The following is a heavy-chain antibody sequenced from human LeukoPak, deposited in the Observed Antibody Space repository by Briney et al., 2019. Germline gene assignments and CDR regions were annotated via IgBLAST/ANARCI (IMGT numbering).Heavy chain of an antibody. CDR1: GFTFSNAW. J-gene: IGHJ4*02. D-gene: IGHD4-23*01. CDR3: TSRTTVVTPIRDY. Sequence: GGSLRLSRAASGFTFSNAWMSWVRQAPGKGLEWVGRIKSKTDGGTTDYAAPVKGRFTISRDDSKNTLYLQMNSLKTEDTAVYYCTSRTTVVTPIRDYWGQGTLVTVSS. CDR2: IKSKTDGGTT. V-gene: IGHV3-15*01.